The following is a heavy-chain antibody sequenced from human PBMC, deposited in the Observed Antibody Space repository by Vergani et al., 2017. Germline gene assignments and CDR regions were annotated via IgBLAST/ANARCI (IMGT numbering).Heavy chain of an antibody. CDR1: GGSFSTGGQS. CDR3: ARCFRDEGMIYGGTVENWFDP. CDR2: IYTSGAT. V-gene: IGHV4-61*02. D-gene: IGHD3-22*01. J-gene: IGHJ5*02. Sequence: QLQLQESGPGLVKPSQTLSLTCTVSGGSFSTGGQSWTWLRQSAGKGLEWIGRIYTSGATNYNPSLRSRAIMSVDASKKQFSLKLTSVTAADTAVYYCARCFRDEGMIYGGTVENWFDPWGQGTLVTVSS.